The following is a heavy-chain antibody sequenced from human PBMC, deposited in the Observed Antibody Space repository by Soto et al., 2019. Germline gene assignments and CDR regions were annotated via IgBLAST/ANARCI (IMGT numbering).Heavy chain of an antibody. Sequence: QAHLVQSGPEVKKPGASVKVSCKGSGYIFTRYGIAWVRQAPGQGLEWMGWISAHNGNTEYAQKFQGRVTVTRDTSTSTAYLELRSLRSDDTALYYCARGRYGDYWGQGDLVTVSS. J-gene: IGHJ4*02. CDR2: ISAHNGNT. D-gene: IGHD4-17*01. V-gene: IGHV1-18*01. CDR3: ARGRYGDY. CDR1: GYIFTRYG.